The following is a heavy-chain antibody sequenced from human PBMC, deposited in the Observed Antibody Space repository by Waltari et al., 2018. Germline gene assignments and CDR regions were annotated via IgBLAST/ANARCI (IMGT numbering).Heavy chain of an antibody. CDR3: ARGRDYYDSSGHLDY. J-gene: IGHJ4*02. V-gene: IGHV4-61*02. CDR1: GGSLSSCSSY. D-gene: IGHD3-22*01. Sequence: QVQLQESGPGLVKPSQTLYLPCTVSGGSLSSCSSYCTWIRHPAGQGLEWIGRICTSGSTNYNPSLKSRVTISVDTAKNQFSLKLSSVTAADTAVYYCARGRDYYDSSGHLDYWGQGTLVTVSS. CDR2: ICTSGST.